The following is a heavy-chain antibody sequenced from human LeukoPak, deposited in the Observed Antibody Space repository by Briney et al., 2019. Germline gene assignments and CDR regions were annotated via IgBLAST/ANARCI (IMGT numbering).Heavy chain of an antibody. J-gene: IGHJ4*02. CDR2: INSNSGGT. Sequence: ASVKVSCKASGYTFTGYYMHWVRQAPGQGLEWMGWINSNSGGTNYAQKFQGRVTMTRDTSISTAYMELSRLRSDDTAVYYCARGRIAARVVDFDYWGQGTLVTVSS. D-gene: IGHD6-6*01. CDR1: GYTFTGYY. CDR3: ARGRIAARVVDFDY. V-gene: IGHV1-2*02.